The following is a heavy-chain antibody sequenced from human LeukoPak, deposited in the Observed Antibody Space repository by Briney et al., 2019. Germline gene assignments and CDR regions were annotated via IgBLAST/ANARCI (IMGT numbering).Heavy chain of an antibody. V-gene: IGHV3-15*07. D-gene: IGHD6-19*01. CDR1: GFTFNNAW. J-gene: IGHJ4*02. CDR3: TADDGIAVAPYYFDY. Sequence: GGSLRLSCAASGFTFNNAWMNWVRQAPGKGLEWVGRIKSKTDGGTTDYAAPVKGRFTISRDDSKNTLYLRMNSLKTEDTAVYYCTADDGIAVAPYYFDYWGQGTLVTVSS. CDR2: IKSKTDGGTT.